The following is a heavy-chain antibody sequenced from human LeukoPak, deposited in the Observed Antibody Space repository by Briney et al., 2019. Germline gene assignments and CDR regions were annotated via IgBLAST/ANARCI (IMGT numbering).Heavy chain of an antibody. V-gene: IGHV1-2*06. CDR2: INPNSGGT. Sequence: ASVKVSCKASGYTFTGYYMHWVRQAPGQGLEWMGRINPNSGGTNYAQKFQGRVTMTRDTSISTAYMELSSLRSEDTAVYYCARGSTVDKVAVPLKYWGQGTLVSVSS. CDR1: GYTFTGYY. CDR3: ARGSTVDKVAVPLKY. J-gene: IGHJ4*02. D-gene: IGHD5-12*01.